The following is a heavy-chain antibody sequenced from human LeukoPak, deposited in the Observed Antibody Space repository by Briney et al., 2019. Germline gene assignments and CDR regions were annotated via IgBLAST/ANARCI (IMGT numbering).Heavy chain of an antibody. CDR2: ISGIGGST. V-gene: IGHV3-23*01. Sequence: GGSLRLSCAASGFTFSSNPITWVGQLPGKGLNGSSAISGIGGSTYYADSVKGRFTISRDNSKNTLYLQMNSLRAEDTAVYYCAKFRLPVYYYDSSGYYFDYWGQGTLVTVSS. CDR1: GFTFSSNP. D-gene: IGHD3-22*01. J-gene: IGHJ4*02. CDR3: AKFRLPVYYYDSSGYYFDY.